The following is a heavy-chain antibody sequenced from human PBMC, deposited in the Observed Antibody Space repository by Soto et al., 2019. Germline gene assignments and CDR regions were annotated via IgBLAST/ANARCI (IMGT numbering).Heavy chain of an antibody. J-gene: IGHJ4*02. Sequence: QVQLVESGGGVVQPGRSLRLSCAASGFTFSSYAMHWVRQAPGKGLEWVAVISYDGSNKYYADSVKGRFTISRDNSKNTLYLQMNSLRAEDTAVYYCARERPDTAMVTFDYWGQGTLVTVSS. V-gene: IGHV3-30-3*01. CDR2: ISYDGSNK. D-gene: IGHD5-18*01. CDR3: ARERPDTAMVTFDY. CDR1: GFTFSSYA.